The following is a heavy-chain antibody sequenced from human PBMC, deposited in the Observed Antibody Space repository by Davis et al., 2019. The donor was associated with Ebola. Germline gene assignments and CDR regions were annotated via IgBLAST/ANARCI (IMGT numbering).Heavy chain of an antibody. J-gene: IGHJ4*02. Sequence: ASVQVSCKASGYTFTSYAMHWVRQAPGQRLEWMGWINAGNGNTKYSQKFQARVTITRDTSASTAYMELSSLRSEDTAVYYCARDVGAIPFDYWGQGTLVTVSS. CDR1: GYTFTSYA. V-gene: IGHV1-3*01. CDR3: ARDVGAIPFDY. D-gene: IGHD1-26*01. CDR2: INAGNGNT.